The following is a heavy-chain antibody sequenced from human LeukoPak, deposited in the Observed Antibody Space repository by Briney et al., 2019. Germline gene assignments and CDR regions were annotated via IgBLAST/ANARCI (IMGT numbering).Heavy chain of an antibody. CDR2: ICYSGST. Sequence: PSQTLSLTCTVSGGSISSGGYYWSWIRQRPGKGLEWIGYICYSGSTYYNPSLKSRVTISVDTSKNQFSLKLSSVTAADTAVYYCASEKYDSSGYYVDYWGQGTLVTVSS. D-gene: IGHD3-22*01. V-gene: IGHV4-31*03. CDR1: GGSISSGGYY. J-gene: IGHJ4*02. CDR3: ASEKYDSSGYYVDY.